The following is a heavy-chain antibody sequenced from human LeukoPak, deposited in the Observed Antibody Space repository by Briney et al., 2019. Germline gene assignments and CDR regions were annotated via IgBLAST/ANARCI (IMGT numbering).Heavy chain of an antibody. CDR2: ISYDGSNK. V-gene: IGHV3-30*03. J-gene: IGHJ6*02. Sequence: PGGSLRLSCAASGFTFSSYGMHWVRQAPGKGLEWVAVISYDGSNKYYADSVKGRFTISRDNSKNTLYLQMNSLRVEDTAVYYCARGDGYYDSSPYFYYGMDVWGQGTTVTVSS. CDR3: ARGDGYYDSSPYFYYGMDV. CDR1: GFTFSSYG. D-gene: IGHD3-22*01.